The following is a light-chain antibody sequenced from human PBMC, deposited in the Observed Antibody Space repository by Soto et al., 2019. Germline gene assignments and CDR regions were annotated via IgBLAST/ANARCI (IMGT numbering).Light chain of an antibody. CDR2: STN. V-gene: IGLV8-61*01. CDR3: VLYVGSGISV. CDR1: SGSVSSSYY. J-gene: IGLJ2*01. Sequence: QAVVTQEPSFSVSPGGTVTLTCGLSSGSVSSSYYPSWYQRTPGQAPRTLIYSTNTRSSGVPDRFSGSILGNKAALTITGAQADDESDYYCVLYVGSGISVFGGGTKLTVL.